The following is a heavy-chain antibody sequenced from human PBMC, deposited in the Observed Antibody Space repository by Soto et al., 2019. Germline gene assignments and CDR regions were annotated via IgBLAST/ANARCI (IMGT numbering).Heavy chain of an antibody. V-gene: IGHV1-8*01. CDR3: ANLEMATIEPGI. Sequence: ASVKVSCKASGYTFTSYDINWVRQATGQGLEWMGWMNPNSGNTGYAQKFQGRVTMTRDTSISTAYMELSSLRSEDTAVYYCANLEMATIEPGIWGQGTLVTVSS. J-gene: IGHJ4*02. D-gene: IGHD5-12*01. CDR2: MNPNSGNT. CDR1: GYTFTSYD.